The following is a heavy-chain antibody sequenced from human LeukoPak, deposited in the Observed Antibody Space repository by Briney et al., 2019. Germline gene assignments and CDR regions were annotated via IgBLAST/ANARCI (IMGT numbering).Heavy chain of an antibody. Sequence: GESLKISCKGSGYSFTSYWIGWVRQMPGKGLEWMGIIYPADSDTRYSPSFQGQVTISADKSISTAYLQWSSLKASDTAMYYCARRLREANHYYDSSGYSLDYWGQGTLVTVSS. CDR1: GYSFTSYW. V-gene: IGHV5-51*01. D-gene: IGHD3-22*01. CDR2: IYPADSDT. CDR3: ARRLREANHYYDSSGYSLDY. J-gene: IGHJ4*02.